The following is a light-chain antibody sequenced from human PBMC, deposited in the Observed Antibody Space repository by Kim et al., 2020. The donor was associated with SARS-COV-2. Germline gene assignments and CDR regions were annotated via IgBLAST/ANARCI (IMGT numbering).Light chain of an antibody. V-gene: IGLV3-19*01. J-gene: IGLJ2*01. CDR3: NSRDSNDNVV. CDR2: GKK. CDR1: SLRSYY. Sequence: VGLGQTVRITWQGESLRSYYATWYKQKAGQAPILVIYGKKSRPSGIPDRFPGSSSGNTASLTITGTQAGDEADYYCNSRDSNDNVVFGGGTKLTVL.